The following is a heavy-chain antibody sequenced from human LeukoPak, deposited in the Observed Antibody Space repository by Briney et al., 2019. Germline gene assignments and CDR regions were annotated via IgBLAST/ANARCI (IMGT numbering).Heavy chain of an antibody. CDR1: GGTFSRYG. V-gene: IGHV1-69*01. J-gene: IGHJ4*02. Sequence: ASVKVSCKASGGTFSRYGVNWVRQAPGQGLEWMGGIIPMFGTVDYAREFQERVTISADESTRTAYMELSSLRSEDTAVYYCSIGRGVSDFDYWGQGTLVSVSS. CDR2: IIPMFGTV. D-gene: IGHD6-13*01. CDR3: SIGRGVSDFDY.